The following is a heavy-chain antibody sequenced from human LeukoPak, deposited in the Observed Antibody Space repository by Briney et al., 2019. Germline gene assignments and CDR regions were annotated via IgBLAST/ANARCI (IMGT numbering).Heavy chain of an antibody. J-gene: IGHJ4*02. V-gene: IGHV4-39*07. Sequence: SETLSLTCTVSGGSISSSSYYWGWIRQPPGKGLEWIGEINHSGSTNYNPSLKSRVTISVDTSKNQFSLKLSSVTAADTAVYYCARAYYYDSSGYYDYFDYWGQGTLVTVSS. CDR2: INHSGST. CDR1: GGSISSSSYY. CDR3: ARAYYYDSSGYYDYFDY. D-gene: IGHD3-22*01.